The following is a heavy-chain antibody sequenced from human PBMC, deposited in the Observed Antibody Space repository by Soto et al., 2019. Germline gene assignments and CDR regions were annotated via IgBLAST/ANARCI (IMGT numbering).Heavy chain of an antibody. CDR3: ARMPYYYNSSGYYSNFFDY. CDR2: IYYSGGT. Sequence: SETLSLTCTVSGGSMIDYYWNWIRQPPGKGLEWIGYIYYSGGTNYNPSLKSRLTISVDTSKNQFSLKLRSVTAADTAMYYCARMPYYYNSSGYYSNFFDYWGQGTQVTVSS. J-gene: IGHJ4*02. V-gene: IGHV4-59*01. CDR1: GGSMIDYY. D-gene: IGHD3-22*01.